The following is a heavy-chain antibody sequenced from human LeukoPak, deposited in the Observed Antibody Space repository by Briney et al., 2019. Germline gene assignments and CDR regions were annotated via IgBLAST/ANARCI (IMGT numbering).Heavy chain of an antibody. J-gene: IGHJ4*02. CDR2: ISNDGSKK. D-gene: IGHD5-18*01. CDR3: AKDRYSYAFEYSDS. CDR1: GFTFSSYG. Sequence: GRSLRLSCTASGFTFSSYGMHWVRQAPGKGLDWVAVISNDGSKKYYADSVKGRFTISRDNSKNTLSLQVSSLRTEDTAVYYCAKDRYSYAFEYSDSWGQGTLVTVSS. V-gene: IGHV3-30*18.